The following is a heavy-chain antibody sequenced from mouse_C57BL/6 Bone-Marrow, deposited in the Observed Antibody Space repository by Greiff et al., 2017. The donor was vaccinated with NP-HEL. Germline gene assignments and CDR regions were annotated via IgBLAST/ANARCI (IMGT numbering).Heavy chain of an antibody. CDR2: IYPGSGST. CDR3: ALIYYYGSSSAWFAY. J-gene: IGHJ3*01. D-gene: IGHD1-1*01. Sequence: QVQLQQPGAELVKPGASVKMSCKASGYTFTSYWITWVKQRPGQGLEWIGDIYPGSGSTNYNEKFKSKAPLTVDTSSSTAYMQLSSLTSEDSAVYYCALIYYYGSSSAWFAYWGQGTLVTVSA. CDR1: GYTFTSYW. V-gene: IGHV1-55*01.